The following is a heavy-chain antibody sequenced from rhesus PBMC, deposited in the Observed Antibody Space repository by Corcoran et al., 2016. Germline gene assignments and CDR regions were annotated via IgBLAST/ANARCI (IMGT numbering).Heavy chain of an antibody. Sequence: QVHLQESGPGLVKPSETLSLTCAVSGGSFSGGYDWSWIRQSPGKGLGWIGYICVKSGNTAYSPPIKNRVTTSKDTAKSQFSLKLSAVTAADTAVYYCARHTVAANMFDYWGQGVLVTVSS. V-gene: IGHV4-76*01. CDR1: GGSFSGGYD. D-gene: IGHD4-29*01. CDR3: ARHTVAANMFDY. J-gene: IGHJ4*01. CDR2: ICVKSGNT.